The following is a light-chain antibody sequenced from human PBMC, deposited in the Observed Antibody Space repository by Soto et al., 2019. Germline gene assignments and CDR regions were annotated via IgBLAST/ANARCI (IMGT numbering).Light chain of an antibody. V-gene: IGKV4-1*01. Sequence: DIVMTQSPDSLAVSLGERATINCKSSQSVLYSSNNKNYLAWYQQKPGQPPKLLIYWASTRESGVPDRFSGSRSGTDFTRTLSSLQAEDVAVYYCQQYYRTTWTFGQGTKVEIK. CDR1: QSVLYSSNNKNY. CDR2: WAS. CDR3: QQYYRTTWT. J-gene: IGKJ1*01.